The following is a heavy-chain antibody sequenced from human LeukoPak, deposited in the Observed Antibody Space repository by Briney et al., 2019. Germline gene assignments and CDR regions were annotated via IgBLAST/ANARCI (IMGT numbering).Heavy chain of an antibody. CDR1: GGSFSGYY. CDR3: ARGPDYYDSSGYYYAFFDY. J-gene: IGHJ4*02. V-gene: IGHV4-34*01. D-gene: IGHD3-22*01. CDR2: INHSGST. Sequence: SESLSLTCAVYGGSFSGYYWSWIRQPPGKGLEWIGEINHSGSTNYNPSLKSRVTISVDTSKNQFSLKLSSVTAADTAVYYCARGPDYYDSSGYYYAFFDYWGQGTLVTVSS.